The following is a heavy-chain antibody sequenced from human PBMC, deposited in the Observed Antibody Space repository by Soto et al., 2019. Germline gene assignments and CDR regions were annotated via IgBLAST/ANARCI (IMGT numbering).Heavy chain of an antibody. Sequence: GESLKISCKGSGYSFTSYWIGWVRQMPGKGLEWMGIIYPGDSDTRYSPSFQGQVTISADKSISTAYLQWSSLKASDTAMYYCARLPHLRFYYYYYYGMDVWGQRTTVT. CDR2: IYPGDSDT. D-gene: IGHD3-10*01. CDR1: GYSFTSYW. V-gene: IGHV5-51*01. CDR3: ARLPHLRFYYYYYYGMDV. J-gene: IGHJ6*02.